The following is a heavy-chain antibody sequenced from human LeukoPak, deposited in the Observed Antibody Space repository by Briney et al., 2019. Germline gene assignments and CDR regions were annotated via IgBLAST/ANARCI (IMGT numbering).Heavy chain of an antibody. CDR1: GFTFSSYS. V-gene: IGHV3-21*01. D-gene: IGHD6-13*01. CDR2: ISSSSSYI. CDR3: ARAAGTLSYYFDY. Sequence: GGSLRLSCAASGFTFSSYSMNWVRQAPGKGLEWVSSISSSSSYIYYADSVKGRFTISRDNAKNSLYLQMNSLRAEDTAVYYCARAAGTLSYYFDYWGQGTLVTVSS. J-gene: IGHJ4*02.